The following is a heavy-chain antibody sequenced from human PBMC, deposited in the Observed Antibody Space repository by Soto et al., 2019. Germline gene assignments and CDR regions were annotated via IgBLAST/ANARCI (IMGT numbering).Heavy chain of an antibody. CDR3: APPIGFDP. CDR1: GFTFSSYG. CDR2: ISYDGSNK. V-gene: IGHV3-30*03. J-gene: IGHJ5*02. D-gene: IGHD2-15*01. Sequence: QVQLVESGGGVVQPGRSLRLSCAASGFTFSSYGMHWVRQAPGKGLEWVAVISYDGSNKYYADSVKGRFTISRDNSKNTLYRQMNSLRAEDTAVYYCAPPIGFDPWGQGTLVTVSS.